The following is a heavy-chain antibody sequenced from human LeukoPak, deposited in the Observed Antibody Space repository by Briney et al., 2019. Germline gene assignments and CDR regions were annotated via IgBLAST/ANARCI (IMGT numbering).Heavy chain of an antibody. Sequence: ASETLSLTCSVSGGSISSSSYYWGWIRQPPGKGLEWIGSIYYSGSTYYNPSLKSRGTISVDTSKNQFSLKLSSVTAADTAVYYCARLQILYYDSSGYYYDDYWGQGTLVTVSS. CDR2: IYYSGST. CDR3: ARLQILYYDSSGYYYDDY. J-gene: IGHJ4*02. V-gene: IGHV4-39*01. D-gene: IGHD3-22*01. CDR1: GGSISSSSYY.